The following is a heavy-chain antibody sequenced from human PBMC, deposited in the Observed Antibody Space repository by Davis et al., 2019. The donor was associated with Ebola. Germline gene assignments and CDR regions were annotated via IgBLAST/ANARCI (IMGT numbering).Heavy chain of an antibody. V-gene: IGHV3-30-3*01. J-gene: IGHJ4*02. CDR1: VFTFSSYA. CDR3: ARERGPFDY. CDR2: ISYDGSNK. Sequence: GGSLRLSCAASVFTFSSYAMHWVRQAPGKGLEWVAVISYDGSNKYYADSVKGRFTISRDNSKNTLYLQMNSLRAEDTAVYYCARERGPFDYWGQGTLVTVSS.